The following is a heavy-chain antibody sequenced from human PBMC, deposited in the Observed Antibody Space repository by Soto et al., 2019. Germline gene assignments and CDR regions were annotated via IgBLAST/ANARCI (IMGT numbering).Heavy chain of an antibody. CDR1: GYSFTSYW. CDR3: ARTRMYYDFWSGYYIDYYYGMDV. D-gene: IGHD3-3*01. V-gene: IGHV5-51*01. J-gene: IGHJ6*02. CDR2: IYPGDSDT. Sequence: GESLKISCKGSGYSFTSYWIGWVRQMPGKGLEWMGIIYPGDSDTRYSPSFQGQVTISADKSISTAYLQWSSLKASDTAMYYCARTRMYYDFWSGYYIDYYYGMDVWGQGTTVTVSS.